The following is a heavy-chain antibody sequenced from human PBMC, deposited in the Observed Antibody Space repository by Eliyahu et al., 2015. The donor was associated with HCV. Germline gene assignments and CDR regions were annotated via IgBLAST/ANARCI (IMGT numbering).Heavy chain of an antibody. CDR3: TRDPLGEVSFP. Sequence: EVQLVESGGGLVQPGRSLRLSCTASGFTFGDYAMSWFRQAPGKGLGWVGFIRTKPYGGTTEYAASVNGRFTISRDDSKSIAYLQMNSLKTEDTSVYYCTRDPLGEVSFPWGQGTLVTVSA. J-gene: IGHJ5*02. CDR1: GFTFGDYA. CDR2: IRTKPYGGTT. V-gene: IGHV3-49*03. D-gene: IGHD3-16*01.